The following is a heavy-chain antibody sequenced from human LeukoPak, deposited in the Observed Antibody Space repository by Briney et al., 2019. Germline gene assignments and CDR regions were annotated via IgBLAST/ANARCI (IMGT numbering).Heavy chain of an antibody. CDR2: IYYSGST. J-gene: IGHJ4*02. V-gene: IGHV4-39*07. Sequence: SETLSLTCTVSGGSISSSSYYWGWIRQPPGKGLEWIGSIYYSGSTYYNPSLKSRVTISVDASKNQFSLNLSSVTAADTAIYYCARLGGATSPFGYWGQGTLVTVSS. CDR1: GGSISSSSYY. CDR3: ARLGGATSPFGY. D-gene: IGHD1-26*01.